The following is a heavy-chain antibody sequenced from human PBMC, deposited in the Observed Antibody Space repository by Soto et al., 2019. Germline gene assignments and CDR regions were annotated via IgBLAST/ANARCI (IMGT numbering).Heavy chain of an antibody. CDR2: IYYSGST. CDR3: ARELRGLQLPVSLFDP. V-gene: IGHV4-30-4*01. Sequence: SVTLSLTCTVAGGSISSGDYYCSWIRQPPGKGLEWIGYIYYSGSTYYNPSLKSRVTISVDTSKNQFSLKLSSVTAADTAVYYCARELRGLQLPVSLFDPWGQGTLVTVSS. D-gene: IGHD5-12*01. J-gene: IGHJ5*02. CDR1: GGSISSGDYY.